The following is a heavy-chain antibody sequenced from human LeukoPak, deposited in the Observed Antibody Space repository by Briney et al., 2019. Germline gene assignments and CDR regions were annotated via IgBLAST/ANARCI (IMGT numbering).Heavy chain of an antibody. CDR2: IYYGGST. D-gene: IGHD6-13*01. J-gene: IGHJ5*02. CDR3: ASTQGDIAAAGTGFDP. CDR1: GGSISSGDYY. Sequence: PSQTLSLTCTVSGGSISSGDYYWSWIRQPPGKGLEWIGYIYYGGSTYYNPSLKSRVTISVDTSKNQFSLKLSSVTAADTAVYYCASTQGDIAAAGTGFDPWGQGTLVTVSS. V-gene: IGHV4-30-4*01.